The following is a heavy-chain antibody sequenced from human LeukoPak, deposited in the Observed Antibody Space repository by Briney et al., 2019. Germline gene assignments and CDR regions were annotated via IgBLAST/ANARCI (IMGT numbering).Heavy chain of an antibody. Sequence: GGSLRLSCAASGFTFSSYAMHWVRQAPGKGLEWVAVISYDGSNKYYADSVKGRFTISRDNSKNTLYLQMNSLRAEDTAVYYCAREPFRKNYFDYWGQGTLVTVSS. CDR3: AREPFRKNYFDY. J-gene: IGHJ4*02. CDR2: ISYDGSNK. CDR1: GFTFSSYA. V-gene: IGHV3-30*04. D-gene: IGHD3-3*02.